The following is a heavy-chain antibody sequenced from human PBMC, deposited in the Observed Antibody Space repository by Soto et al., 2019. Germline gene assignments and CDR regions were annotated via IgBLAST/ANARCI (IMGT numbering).Heavy chain of an antibody. CDR2: IYLGDSDT. Sequence: EVQLVQSGAEVKKPGESLKISCKASGYTFNTYWITWVRQMPGKGLEWMGTIYLGDSDTRYNPSFRDQVTISADKSTATAFLQWSSLKASDTALYYCERHLGDFWGGYDWGQGTLVTASS. V-gene: IGHV5-51*01. CDR3: ERHLGDFWGGYD. J-gene: IGHJ4*02. D-gene: IGHD3-3*01. CDR1: GYTFNTYW.